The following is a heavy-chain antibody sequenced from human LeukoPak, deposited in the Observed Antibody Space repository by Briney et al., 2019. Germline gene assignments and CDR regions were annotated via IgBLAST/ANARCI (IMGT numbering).Heavy chain of an antibody. CDR1: GGTFSSYT. V-gene: IGHV1-69*02. CDR2: IIPILGIA. CDR3: ARGEYCGGDCQAVAFDI. J-gene: IGHJ3*02. Sequence: GASVKVSCKASGGTFSSYTISWVRQAPGQGLEWMGRIIPILGIANYAQKFQGRVTITADKSTSTAYMELSSLRSEDTAVYYCARGEYCGGDCQAVAFDIWGQGTLVTVSS. D-gene: IGHD2-21*01.